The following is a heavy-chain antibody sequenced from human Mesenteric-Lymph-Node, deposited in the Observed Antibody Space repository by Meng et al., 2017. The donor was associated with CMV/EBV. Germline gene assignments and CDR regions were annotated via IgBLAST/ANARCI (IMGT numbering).Heavy chain of an antibody. CDR2: ISGSGSYT. D-gene: IGHD3-22*01. J-gene: IGHJ4*02. CDR1: GFTFTNYA. Sequence: GESLKISCAASGFTFTNYAINWVRQAPGKGLEWVSAISGSGSYTYYVDSVKDRFTISRDNSKNTLWLQMNSLRAEDTAVYYCAKDGRLYDSSGYYLDYWGQGTLVTVSS. V-gene: IGHV3-23*01. CDR3: AKDGRLYDSSGYYLDY.